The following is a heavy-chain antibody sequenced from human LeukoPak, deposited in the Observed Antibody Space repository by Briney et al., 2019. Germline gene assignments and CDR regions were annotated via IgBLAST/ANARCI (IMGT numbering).Heavy chain of an antibody. J-gene: IGHJ4*02. CDR2: ISSSGSTI. CDR3: ARRAGYRNYFDY. V-gene: IGHV3-48*03. D-gene: IGHD5-24*01. Sequence: GGSLRLSCAASGFTFSSYEINWVRQAPGKGLEWLSYISSSGSTIYYADSVKGRFTISRDNAKNSLYLQMNSLRAEDTAVYYCARRAGYRNYFDYWGKGTLVTVSS. CDR1: GFTFSSYE.